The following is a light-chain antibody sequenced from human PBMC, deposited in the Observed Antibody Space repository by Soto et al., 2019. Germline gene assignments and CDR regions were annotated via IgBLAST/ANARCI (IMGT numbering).Light chain of an antibody. CDR2: DAS. CDR3: QQRSNLAPT. V-gene: IGKV3-11*01. CDR1: QSVDAY. Sequence: EIVLTQSPATLSLSPGERATLSCRASQSVDAYLAWYQQRPGQAPRLLIFDASNRATGIPTRFRGSGSVTDFTLTISSLDHEDFAVYYCQQRSNLAPTFGQGTKVEVK. J-gene: IGKJ1*01.